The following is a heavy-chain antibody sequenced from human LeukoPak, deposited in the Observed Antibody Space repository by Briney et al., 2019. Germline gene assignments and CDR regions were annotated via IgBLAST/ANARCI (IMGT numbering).Heavy chain of an antibody. D-gene: IGHD5-12*01. J-gene: IGHJ4*02. Sequence: ASVKVSCKASGGSFNNYAVTWVRQAPGQGLEWMGGFIPILDTTNYAPNFQGRVTITTDESSTTAYMELSSLKWEDTALYYCARSNDYDYHFNYWGQGTLATVSS. CDR3: ARSNDYDYHFNY. CDR2: FIPILDTT. V-gene: IGHV1-69*05. CDR1: GGSFNNYA.